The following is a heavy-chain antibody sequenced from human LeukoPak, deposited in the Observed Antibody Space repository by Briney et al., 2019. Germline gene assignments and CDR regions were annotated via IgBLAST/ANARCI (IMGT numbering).Heavy chain of an antibody. V-gene: IGHV4-39*01. CDR2: IYYSGST. Sequence: SETLSLTCTVSGGSISSSSYYWGWIRQPPGKGLEWIGSIYYSGSTYYNPSLKSRVTISVDTSKNQFSLKLSSVTAADTAVYYCARHPDDLYYFDYWGQGPLVTVSS. J-gene: IGHJ4*02. CDR1: GGSISSSSYY. CDR3: ARHPDDLYYFDY. D-gene: IGHD1-1*01.